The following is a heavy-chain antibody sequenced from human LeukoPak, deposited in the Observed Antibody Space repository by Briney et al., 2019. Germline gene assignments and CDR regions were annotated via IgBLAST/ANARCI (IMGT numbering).Heavy chain of an antibody. V-gene: IGHV3-23*01. CDR3: ARDISDTYSSSLDY. D-gene: IGHD6-13*01. CDR2: ISGSGGST. Sequence: GGSLRLSCAASGFTFSSYAMSWVRQAPGKGLEWVSAISGSGGSTYYADSVKGRFTISRDNSKNTLYLQMNSLRAEDTAVYYCARDISDTYSSSLDYWGQGTLVTVSS. CDR1: GFTFSSYA. J-gene: IGHJ4*02.